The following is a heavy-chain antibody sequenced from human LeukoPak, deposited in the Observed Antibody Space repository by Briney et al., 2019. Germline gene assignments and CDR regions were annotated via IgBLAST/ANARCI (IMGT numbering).Heavy chain of an antibody. CDR3: AREFRGSGWYALQRTRYMDV. J-gene: IGHJ6*02. CDR2: INHSGST. Sequence: SETLSLTCTVSSGSINSFYWSWIRQPPGKGLEWIGEINHSGSTNYNPSLKSRVTISVDTSKNQFSLKLSSVTAADTAVYYCAREFRGSGWYALQRTRYMDVWGQGTTVTVSS. D-gene: IGHD6-19*01. CDR1: SGSINSFY. V-gene: IGHV4-34*01.